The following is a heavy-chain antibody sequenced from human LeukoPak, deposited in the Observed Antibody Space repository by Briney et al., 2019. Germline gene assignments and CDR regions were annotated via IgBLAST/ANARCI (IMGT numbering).Heavy chain of an antibody. Sequence: SETLSLTCTVSGGSISSSSYYCGWIRQPPGKGLEWNGSIYYSGGTYYTPSHKSRVTISVDTSKNQFSLKLSSVTAADAAVYYCARQPSSIAVAGTGDYWGQGTLVTVSS. J-gene: IGHJ4*02. CDR3: ARQPSSIAVAGTGDY. CDR1: GGSISSSSYY. V-gene: IGHV4-39*01. CDR2: IYYSGGT. D-gene: IGHD6-19*01.